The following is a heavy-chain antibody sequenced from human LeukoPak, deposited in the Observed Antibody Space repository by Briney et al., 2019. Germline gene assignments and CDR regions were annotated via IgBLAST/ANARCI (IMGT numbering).Heavy chain of an antibody. CDR3: ARDQYDTWSRRGNFDS. Sequence: PGGSLRLSCAASGFIFSNYQMKWVRQAPGKGLEWVSAISNSGSGTYYADSLKGRFTISRDSAENSLYLQMNSLTAEDTAVYYCARDQYDTWSRRGNFDSWGQGTLVIVSS. CDR2: ISNSGSGT. CDR1: GFIFSNYQ. V-gene: IGHV3-21*01. J-gene: IGHJ4*02. D-gene: IGHD3-3*01.